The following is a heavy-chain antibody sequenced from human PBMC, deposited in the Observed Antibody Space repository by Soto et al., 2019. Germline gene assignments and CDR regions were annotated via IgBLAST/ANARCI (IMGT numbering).Heavy chain of an antibody. J-gene: IGHJ4*02. Sequence: QVQLVQSGAEEKKPGASVKVSSKASGYTFTGYAMHWVRQAPGQRFEWMGWINAGNGNTKYSQKFQGRVTITRDTSASTAYMELSSLRSEDTAVYYCARAVAVAADFDYWGQGTLVTVSS. CDR1: GYTFTGYA. D-gene: IGHD6-19*01. CDR3: ARAVAVAADFDY. V-gene: IGHV1-3*05. CDR2: INAGNGNT.